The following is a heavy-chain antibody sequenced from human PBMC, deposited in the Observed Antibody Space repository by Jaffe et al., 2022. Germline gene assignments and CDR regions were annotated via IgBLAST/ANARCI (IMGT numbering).Heavy chain of an antibody. CDR2: IYHSGST. CDR3: ARVARFLEWLPDYYYYYMDV. CDR1: GGSISSSNW. Sequence: QVQLQESGPGLVKPSGTLSLTCAVSGGSISSSNWWSWVRQPPGKGLEWIGEIYHSGSTNYNPSLKSRVTISVDKSKNQFSLKLSSVTAADTAVYYCARVARFLEWLPDYYYYYMDVWGKGTTVTVSS. D-gene: IGHD3-3*01. V-gene: IGHV4-4*02. J-gene: IGHJ6*03.